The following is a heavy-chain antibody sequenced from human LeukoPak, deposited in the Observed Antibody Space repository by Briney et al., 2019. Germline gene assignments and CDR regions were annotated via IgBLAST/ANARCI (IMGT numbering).Heavy chain of an antibody. J-gene: IGHJ4*02. CDR1: GYTLTELS. CDR2: FDPEDGET. Sequence: ASVKVSCKVSGYTLTELSMHWVRQAPGKGPEWMGGFDPEDGETIYAQKFQGRVTMTEDTSTDTAYMELSSQRSEDTAVYYCATVDSSGWCFGYWGQGTLVTVSS. D-gene: IGHD6-19*01. V-gene: IGHV1-24*01. CDR3: ATVDSSGWCFGY.